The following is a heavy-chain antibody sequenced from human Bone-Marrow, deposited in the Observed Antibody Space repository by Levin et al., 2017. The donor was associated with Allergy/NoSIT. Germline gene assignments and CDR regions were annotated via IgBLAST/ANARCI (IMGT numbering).Heavy chain of an antibody. CDR2: IGIAGDA. Sequence: GGSLRLSCAASGFPFSTHDIHWVRQPTGKGLEWVSTIGIAGDAYYSVSVKGRFTISRDNANNSFYLQMRSLRAGDTATYFCTKSMYSGRARGRAMDVWGQGTTVTVSS. CDR3: TKSMYSGRARGRAMDV. CDR1: GFPFSTHD. D-gene: IGHD1-26*01. J-gene: IGHJ6*02. V-gene: IGHV3-13*01.